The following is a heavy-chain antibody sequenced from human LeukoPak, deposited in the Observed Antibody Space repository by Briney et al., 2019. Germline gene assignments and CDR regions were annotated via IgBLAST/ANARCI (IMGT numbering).Heavy chain of an antibody. Sequence: SETLSLTCTVSGGSIRNYYWSWFRQPPGKGLEWIGYIYYTGSTNYNPSLKSRVTISVDTSKNQFSLKVTSVAAADTAMFYCAREAYGSGSYYDIWGQGTMVTVSS. D-gene: IGHD3-10*01. CDR1: GGSIRNYY. J-gene: IGHJ3*02. V-gene: IGHV4-59*01. CDR2: IYYTGST. CDR3: AREAYGSGSYYDI.